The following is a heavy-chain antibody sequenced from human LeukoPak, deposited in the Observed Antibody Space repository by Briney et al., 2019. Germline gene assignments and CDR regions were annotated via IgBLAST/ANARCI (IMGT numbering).Heavy chain of an antibody. Sequence: GASVKVSFKASGYTFTSYGISWVRQAPGQGLERMGWISAYNGNTNYAQKLQGRVTMTTDTSTSTAYMELRSLRSDDTAVYYCARDQRIWYSSGWPYFDYWGQGTLVTVSS. CDR3: ARDQRIWYSSGWPYFDY. CDR2: ISAYNGNT. V-gene: IGHV1-18*04. D-gene: IGHD6-19*01. J-gene: IGHJ4*02. CDR1: GYTFTSYG.